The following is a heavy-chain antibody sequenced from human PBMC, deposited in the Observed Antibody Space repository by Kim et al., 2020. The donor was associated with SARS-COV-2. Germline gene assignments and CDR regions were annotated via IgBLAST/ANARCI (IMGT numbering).Heavy chain of an antibody. J-gene: IGHJ4*02. V-gene: IGHV4-30-4*01. CDR3: AREGYYGSGSYYTHPFDY. D-gene: IGHD3-10*01. CDR1: GGSISSGDYY. Sequence: SETLSHTCTVSGGSISSGDYYWSWIRQPPGKGLEWIGYIYYSGSTYYNPSLKSRVTISVDTSKNQFSLKLSSVTAADTAVYYCAREGYYGSGSYYTHPFDYWGQGTLVTVPS. CDR2: IYYSGST.